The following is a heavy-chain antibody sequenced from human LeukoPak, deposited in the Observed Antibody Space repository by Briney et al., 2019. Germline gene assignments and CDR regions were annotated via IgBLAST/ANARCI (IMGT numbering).Heavy chain of an antibody. V-gene: IGHV3-23*01. CDR2: IVGSGGST. D-gene: IGHD3-22*01. CDR3: AKDGQNYYDSSGYPEYFDY. Sequence: GGSLRLSCVGSGFSFSTYAMNWVRQPPGKGLEWVSGIVGSGGSTYYGDSMKGRFTIFRDNSKNTLYLQMNSLRAEDTAVYYCAKDGQNYYDSSGYPEYFDYWGQGILVTVSS. J-gene: IGHJ4*02. CDR1: GFSFSTYA.